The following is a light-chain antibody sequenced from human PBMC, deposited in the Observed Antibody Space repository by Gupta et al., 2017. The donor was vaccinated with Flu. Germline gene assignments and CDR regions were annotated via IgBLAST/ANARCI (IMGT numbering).Light chain of an antibody. CDR2: KVS. CDR3: MQGTHWPPYT. J-gene: IGKJ2*01. CDR1: ESLLYRDGNTY. Sequence: DVVITQSPLSLPVTLGQPASISCRSSESLLYRDGNTYLSWYQQRPGQSPRRLIYKVSNRDSGVPDRFSGSGSGTDFTLNINRVEAEDVGVYYCMQGTHWPPYTFGQGTKLEIK. V-gene: IGKV2-30*01.